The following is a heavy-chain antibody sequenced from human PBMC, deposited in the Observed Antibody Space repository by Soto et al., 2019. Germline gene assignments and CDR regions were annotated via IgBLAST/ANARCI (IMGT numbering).Heavy chain of an antibody. CDR2: IYYVGST. CDR1: GGDISSGDYY. D-gene: IGHD4-17*01. Sequence: TLSLTCTVSGGDISSGDYYWAWIRQPPGKGLEWIASIYYVGSTFYNSSLESRAIISVDTSKNQFSLKLTSVTAADTAVYYCARDLTATYGAYGMDVWGQGTTVTVSS. J-gene: IGHJ6*02. V-gene: IGHV4-39*07. CDR3: ARDLTATYGAYGMDV.